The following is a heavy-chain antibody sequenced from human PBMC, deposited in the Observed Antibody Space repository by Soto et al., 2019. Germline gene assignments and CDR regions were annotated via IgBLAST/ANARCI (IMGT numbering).Heavy chain of an antibody. J-gene: IGHJ4*02. V-gene: IGHV3-21*01. CDR3: ARPCTNGVCPFDY. CDR2: ISSSSSSR. Sequence: GGSLRLSCAASGFTFSSYSMNWVRQAPGKGLEWVSSISSSSSSRYYADSVKGRFTISRDNAKNSLYLQMNSLRAEDTAVYYCARPCTNGVCPFDYWGQGTLVTVSS. D-gene: IGHD2-8*01. CDR1: GFTFSSYS.